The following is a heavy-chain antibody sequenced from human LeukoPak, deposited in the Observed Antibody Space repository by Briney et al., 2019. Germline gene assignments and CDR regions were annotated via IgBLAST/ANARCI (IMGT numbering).Heavy chain of an antibody. Sequence: GGSLRLSCAASGFTFSNYGMHWVRQAPGKGLEWVAVIWHDGSNKYYADSVKGRFTISRDNAKNSLYLQMNSLRAEDTAVYYCARDPQFVRGDYYFDYWGQGTLVTVSS. V-gene: IGHV3-33*01. D-gene: IGHD3-10*01. J-gene: IGHJ4*02. CDR1: GFTFSNYG. CDR2: IWHDGSNK. CDR3: ARDPQFVRGDYYFDY.